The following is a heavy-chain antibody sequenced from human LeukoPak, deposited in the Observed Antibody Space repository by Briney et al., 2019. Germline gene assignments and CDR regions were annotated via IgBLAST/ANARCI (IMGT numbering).Heavy chain of an antibody. CDR3: ARDRIAVAGTVLPFDY. Sequence: SETLSLTCAVSGGSISSSNWWSWVRQPPGKGLEWIGEIYHSGSTNYNPSLKSRVTISVDKSKNQFSLKLSSVTAADTAVYYRARDRIAVAGTVLPFDYWGQGTLVTVSS. V-gene: IGHV4-4*02. D-gene: IGHD6-19*01. CDR2: IYHSGST. CDR1: GGSISSSNW. J-gene: IGHJ4*02.